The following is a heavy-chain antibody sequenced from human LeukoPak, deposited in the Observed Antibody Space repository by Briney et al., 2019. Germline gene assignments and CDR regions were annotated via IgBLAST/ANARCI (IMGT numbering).Heavy chain of an antibody. Sequence: SVKVSCKASGGTFSSYAISWVRQAPGQGLEWMGGIIPIFGTANYAQKFQGRVTITADESTSTAYMELSSLRSEDTAVYYCARAHYYDSSGYSYYFDYWGQGTLVTVSS. D-gene: IGHD3-22*01. CDR2: IIPIFGTA. CDR1: GGTFSSYA. CDR3: ARAHYYDSSGYSYYFDY. V-gene: IGHV1-69*13. J-gene: IGHJ4*02.